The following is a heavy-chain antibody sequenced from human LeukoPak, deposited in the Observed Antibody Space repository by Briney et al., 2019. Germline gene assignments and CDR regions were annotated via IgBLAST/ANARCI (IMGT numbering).Heavy chain of an antibody. D-gene: IGHD2-2*01. Sequence: ASVKVSCKASGYTFTSYDINWVRQATGQGLEWMGRMNPNSGNTGYAQKFQGRVTMTRNTSIRTAYMELSSLRSEDTAVYYCARRYCSSTSCYYYYMDVWGKGTTVTVSS. J-gene: IGHJ6*03. V-gene: IGHV1-8*01. CDR3: ARRYCSSTSCYYYYMDV. CDR2: MNPNSGNT. CDR1: GYTFTSYD.